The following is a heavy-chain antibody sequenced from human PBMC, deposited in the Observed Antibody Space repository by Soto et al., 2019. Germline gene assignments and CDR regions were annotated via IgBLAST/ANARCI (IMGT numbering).Heavy chain of an antibody. V-gene: IGHV3-23*01. CDR3: ARHSTSWGADAFHI. CDR2: VSGGGAST. J-gene: IGHJ3*02. CDR1: GFTFSSYA. Sequence: GGSLRLSCAASGFTFSSYAMSWVRQAPGKGLEWVSSVSGGGASTYHADSVKGRFTISRDNSKNTLYLQMNSLRVEDTAVYYCARHSTSWGADAFHIWGQGTTVTVSS. D-gene: IGHD6-13*01.